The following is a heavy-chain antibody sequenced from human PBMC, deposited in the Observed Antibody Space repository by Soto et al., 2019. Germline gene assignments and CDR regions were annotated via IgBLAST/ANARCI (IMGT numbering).Heavy chain of an antibody. D-gene: IGHD3-16*01. J-gene: IGHJ6*02. CDR3: ARHTDDVHYIWWSDYYGMDV. Sequence: QVQLVQSGAEVKKPGASVKVSCKATGYMFTRYGITWVRQAAGQGLEWRGWISLNNGKTNYAQKFQGRVTMTTDTSTHTAYMELRSLRSDDTAIYYCARHTDDVHYIWWSDYYGMDVWGQGSTVTVSS. V-gene: IGHV1-18*01. CDR1: GYMFTRYG. CDR2: ISLNNGKT.